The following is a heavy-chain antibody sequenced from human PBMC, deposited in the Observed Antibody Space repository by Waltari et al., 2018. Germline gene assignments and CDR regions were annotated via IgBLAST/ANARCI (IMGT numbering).Heavy chain of an antibody. V-gene: IGHV4-34*01. Sequence: QVQLQQWGAGLLKPSETLSLTCAVYGGSFSGYYWSWIRQPPGKGLEWIGEINHSGSTNYNPSLKSRVTISVDTSKNQFSLKLSSVTAADTAVYYCARRFYDFWSGHNWFDPWGQGTLVTVSS. CDR1: GGSFSGYY. D-gene: IGHD3-3*01. CDR2: INHSGST. J-gene: IGHJ5*02. CDR3: ARRFYDFWSGHNWFDP.